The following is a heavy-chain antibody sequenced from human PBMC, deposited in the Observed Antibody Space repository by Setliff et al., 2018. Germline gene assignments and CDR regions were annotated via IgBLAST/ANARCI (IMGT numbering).Heavy chain of an antibody. V-gene: IGHV4-61*02. CDR3: TRGRQNYYYMDV. CDR2: ISSNGRT. J-gene: IGHJ6*03. CDR1: GGPISSAGYY. Sequence: PSETLSLTCTVSGGPISSAGYYWSWIRQAAGKGLEWVGRISSNGRTNYNPSLEGRVSMSVDTSKNQISLHLTSMTTADTALYYCTRGRQNYYYMDVWGKGTTVTVSS.